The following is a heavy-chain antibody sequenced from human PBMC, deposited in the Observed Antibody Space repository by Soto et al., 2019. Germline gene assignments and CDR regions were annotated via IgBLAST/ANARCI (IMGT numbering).Heavy chain of an antibody. CDR2: INHSGST. CDR1: GGSISTSYY. J-gene: IGHJ5*02. D-gene: IGHD3-10*01. V-gene: IGHV4-34*01. Sequence: PSETLSLTCTVSGGSISTSYYWGWIRQPPGKGLEWIGEINHSGSTNYNPSLKSRVTISVDTSKNQFSLKLSSVTAADTAVYYCARTYYYGSGIFNWFDPWGQGTLVTVSS. CDR3: ARTYYYGSGIFNWFDP.